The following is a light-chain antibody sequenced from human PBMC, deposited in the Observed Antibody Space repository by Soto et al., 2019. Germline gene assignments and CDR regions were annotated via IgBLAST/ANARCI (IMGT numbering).Light chain of an antibody. V-gene: IGKV1-5*03. CDR3: QQYNYFSWA. CDR2: KAS. CDR1: QSISIW. Sequence: DIQMTQSPSTLSASVGDRVAITCRASQSISIWLAWYQQKPGKAPRLLIYKASSLESGVPSKFSRSGSGTEFTLTISSLQPDDFATYYCQQYNYFSWAFGQGTKVEIK. J-gene: IGKJ1*01.